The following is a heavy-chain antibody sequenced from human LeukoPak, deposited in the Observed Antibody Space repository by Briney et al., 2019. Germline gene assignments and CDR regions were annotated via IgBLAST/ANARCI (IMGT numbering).Heavy chain of an antibody. D-gene: IGHD1-26*01. Sequence: SETLSLTCTVSGGSISGYYWSWIRQPAGKGLEWIGRMSTSGNSNYIPSLVSRVTMSVDTSKNQFSLNLSSVTAADTAVYYCARTQSQSGSYRYYFGYWGQGTLVTVSS. V-gene: IGHV4-4*07. CDR1: GGSISGYY. CDR3: ARTQSQSGSYRYYFGY. CDR2: MSTSGNS. J-gene: IGHJ4*02.